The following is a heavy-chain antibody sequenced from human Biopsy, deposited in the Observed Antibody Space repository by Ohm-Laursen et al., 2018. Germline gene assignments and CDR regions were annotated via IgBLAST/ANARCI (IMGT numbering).Heavy chain of an antibody. Sequence: SQTLSLTCCVSGGSINSGGHFWGWVRQSPGKGLEWIGYIYDNGDTYYNPSLMGLVSISADTSKNQVSLRLNSVTAADTAVYYCTRVRTFGGVIGGYYFDSWGQGILVTVSS. J-gene: IGHJ4*02. CDR1: GGSINSGGHF. D-gene: IGHD3-16*02. V-gene: IGHV4-31*01. CDR3: TRVRTFGGVIGGYYFDS. CDR2: IYDNGDT.